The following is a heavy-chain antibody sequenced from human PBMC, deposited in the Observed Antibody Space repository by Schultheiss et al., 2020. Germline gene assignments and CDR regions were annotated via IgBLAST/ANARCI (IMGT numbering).Heavy chain of an antibody. V-gene: IGHV3-9*01. D-gene: IGHD5-18*01. Sequence: GGSLRLSCAASGFTFDDYAMHWVRQAPGKGLEWVSGISWNSGSIGYADSVKGRLTISRDNAKNSLYLQMNSLRAEDTALYYCARAGFSYGTGYYFDFWGQGNLGTVSS. CDR3: ARAGFSYGTGYYFDF. CDR2: ISWNSGSI. CDR1: GFTFDDYA. J-gene: IGHJ4*02.